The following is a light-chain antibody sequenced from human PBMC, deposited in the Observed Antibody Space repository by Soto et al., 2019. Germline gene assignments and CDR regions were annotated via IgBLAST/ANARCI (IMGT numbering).Light chain of an antibody. Sequence: EVVLTQSPGTLSLSPGERVTLSCRASQSVASSYLAWYQQKPGRAPRLLFYSASSRATGIPDRFSGSGSRTDFTLTSSRLEPEDFAIYYCHHFGSLPETFGQGTNVEI. V-gene: IGKV3-20*01. CDR2: SAS. CDR1: QSVASSY. J-gene: IGKJ1*01. CDR3: HHFGSLPET.